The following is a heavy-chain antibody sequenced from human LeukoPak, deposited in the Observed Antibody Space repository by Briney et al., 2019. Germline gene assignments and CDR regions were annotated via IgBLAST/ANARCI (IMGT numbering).Heavy chain of an antibody. D-gene: IGHD3-10*01. Sequence: PSETLSLTCAVYGGSFSGYYWSWIRQPPGKGLEWIGEINHSGSTNYNPSLKSRVTISVDTSKNQFSLKLSSVTAADTAVYYCARGGQLLWFGELLSYAFDIWGQGTMVTVSS. CDR1: GGSFSGYY. CDR3: ARGGQLLWFGELLSYAFDI. V-gene: IGHV4-34*01. CDR2: INHSGST. J-gene: IGHJ3*02.